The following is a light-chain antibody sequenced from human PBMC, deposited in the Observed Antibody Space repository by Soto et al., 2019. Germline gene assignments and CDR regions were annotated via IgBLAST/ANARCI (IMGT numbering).Light chain of an antibody. V-gene: IGKV1-5*01. CDR3: QHYTLYSAS. CDR2: GAS. CDR1: QDISTY. Sequence: RLTQSPSSLSASVGDTVTISCRASQDISTYLAWYQHKPGQAPTLLIFGASSLHNGVPPRFAGSGSGSEFPLTINRLQPDDFATDYCQHYTLYSASFGEGT. J-gene: IGKJ1*01.